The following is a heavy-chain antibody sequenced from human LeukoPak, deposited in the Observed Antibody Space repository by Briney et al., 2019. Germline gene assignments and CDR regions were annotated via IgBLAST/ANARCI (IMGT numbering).Heavy chain of an antibody. Sequence: PSQTLSLTCTVSGGSISSGSYYWSWIRQPAGKGLEWIGRIYTSGSTNYNPSLKSRVTISVDTSKNQFSLKLSSVTAADTAVYYCARDHRLGDTMVRGVTGMDVWGQGTTVTVSS. CDR3: ARDHRLGDTMVRGVTGMDV. D-gene: IGHD3-10*01. CDR1: GGSISSGSYY. V-gene: IGHV4-61*02. J-gene: IGHJ6*02. CDR2: IYTSGST.